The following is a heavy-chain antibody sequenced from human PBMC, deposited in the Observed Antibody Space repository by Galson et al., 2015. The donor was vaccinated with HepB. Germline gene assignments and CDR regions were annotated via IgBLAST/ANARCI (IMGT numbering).Heavy chain of an antibody. CDR1: GYTFTGYY. V-gene: IGHV1-2*02. Sequence: SVKVSCKASGYTFTGYYMHWVRQAPGQGLEWMGWINPNSGGTNYAQKFQGRVTMTRDTSISTAYMELSRLRSDDTAVYYCAREEVVPAAMVGYYYGMDVWGQGTTVTVSS. CDR3: AREEVVPAAMVGYYYGMDV. J-gene: IGHJ6*02. D-gene: IGHD2-2*01. CDR2: INPNSGGT.